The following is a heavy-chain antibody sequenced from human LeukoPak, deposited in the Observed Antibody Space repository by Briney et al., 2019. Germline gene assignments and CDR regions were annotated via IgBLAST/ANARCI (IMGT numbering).Heavy chain of an antibody. CDR3: AKEPIYDYGDARGAFDI. CDR1: GFTFSSYA. V-gene: IGHV3-23*01. CDR2: ISGSGGST. Sequence: GGSLRLSCAASGFTFSSYAMSWVRQAPGEGLEWVSAISGSGGSTYYADSVKGRFTISRDNSKNTLYLQMNSLRAEDTAVYYCAKEPIYDYGDARGAFDIWGQGTMVTVSS. D-gene: IGHD4-17*01. J-gene: IGHJ3*02.